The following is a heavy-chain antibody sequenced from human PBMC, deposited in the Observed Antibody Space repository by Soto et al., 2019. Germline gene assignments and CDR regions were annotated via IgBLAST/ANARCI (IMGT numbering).Heavy chain of an antibody. D-gene: IGHD5-12*01. CDR3: ARDVDIVPTTGLDY. V-gene: IGHV1-18*01. CDR1: GYTFTSYG. J-gene: IGHJ4*02. Sequence: QVQLVQSGAEVKKPGASVKVSCKASGYTFTSYGISWVRQAPGQGLEWMGWISAYNGNTNHAQKPQGRVTMTTDTSTSTAYMELRSMRSDDTAVYYCARDVDIVPTTGLDYWGQGTLVTVSS. CDR2: ISAYNGNT.